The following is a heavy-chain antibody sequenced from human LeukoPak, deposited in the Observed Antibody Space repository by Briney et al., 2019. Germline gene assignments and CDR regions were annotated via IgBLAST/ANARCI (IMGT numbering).Heavy chain of an antibody. Sequence: PSETLSLTCTVSGGSLSRYYWSWIRQPPGKGLEWIGYIYYSGSTNYNPSLKSRVTISVDTSKNQFSLKLSSVTASDTAVYYCARHMGLGYSYGYPYFDYWGQGTLVTVSS. J-gene: IGHJ4*02. CDR1: GGSLSRYY. CDR2: IYYSGST. CDR3: ARHMGLGYSYGYPYFDY. V-gene: IGHV4-59*08. D-gene: IGHD5-18*01.